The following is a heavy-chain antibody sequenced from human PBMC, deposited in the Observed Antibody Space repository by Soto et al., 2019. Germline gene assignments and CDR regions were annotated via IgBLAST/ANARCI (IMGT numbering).Heavy chain of an antibody. Sequence: QLQLQESGPGLVKPSETLSLTCTVSGGSISSSSYYWGWIRQPPGKGLEWIGSIYYSGSTYYNPSLKSRVPISVDTSKNQFSLKLSSVTAADTAVYYCARLGYSSGYFDPWGQGTLVTVSS. V-gene: IGHV4-39*01. J-gene: IGHJ5*02. CDR2: IYYSGST. D-gene: IGHD6-19*01. CDR1: GGSISSSSYY. CDR3: ARLGYSSGYFDP.